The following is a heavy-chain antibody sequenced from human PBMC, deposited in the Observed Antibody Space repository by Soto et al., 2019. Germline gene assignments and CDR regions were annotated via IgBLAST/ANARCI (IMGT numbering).Heavy chain of an antibody. D-gene: IGHD5-12*01. CDR1: GFTFSSYA. Sequence: EVQLLESGGGLVQPGGSLRLSCAASGFTFSSYAMSWVRQAPGKGLEWVSDISGSGGSTYYADSVKGRFTISRDNSKNTLYLQMNSLRAEDTAVYYCAKGVEVATDAFDIWGQGTMVTVSS. CDR3: AKGVEVATDAFDI. CDR2: ISGSGGST. J-gene: IGHJ3*02. V-gene: IGHV3-23*01.